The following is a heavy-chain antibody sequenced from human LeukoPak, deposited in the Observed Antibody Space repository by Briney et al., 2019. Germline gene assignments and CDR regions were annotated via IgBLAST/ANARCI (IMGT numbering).Heavy chain of an antibody. Sequence: SETLSLTCTVSGGSISSSSYYWGWIRQPPGKGLEWIGSIYYSGSTYYNPSLKSRVTISVDTSKNQFSLKLSSVTAADTAVYYCAQGEPYYYYYMDVWGKGTTVTVSS. J-gene: IGHJ6*03. V-gene: IGHV4-39*01. D-gene: IGHD1-14*01. CDR3: AQGEPYYYYYMDV. CDR2: IYYSGST. CDR1: GGSISSSSYY.